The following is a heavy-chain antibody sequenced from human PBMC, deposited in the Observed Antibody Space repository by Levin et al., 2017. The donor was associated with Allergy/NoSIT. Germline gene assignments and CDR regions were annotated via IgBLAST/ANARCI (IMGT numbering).Heavy chain of an antibody. CDR3: ARVGSGWYFYFDY. D-gene: IGHD6-19*01. CDR1: GYTFTGYY. CDR2: INPNSGGT. V-gene: IGHV1-2*02. Sequence: EASVKVSCKASGYTFTGYYMHWVRQAPGQGLEWMGWINPNSGGTNYAQKFQGRVTMTRDTSISTAYMELSRLRSDDTAVYYCARVGSGWYFYFDYWGQGTLVTVSS. J-gene: IGHJ4*02.